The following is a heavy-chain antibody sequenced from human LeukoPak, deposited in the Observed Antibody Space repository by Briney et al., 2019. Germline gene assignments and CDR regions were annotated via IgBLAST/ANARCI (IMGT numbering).Heavy chain of an antibody. CDR1: GFNFSAYY. Sequence: GGSLRLSCAASGFNFSAYYMNWIRQAPGKGLEWVSFITSSSNTIHYADSVKGRFTISRDNAKNSLSLQMNSLRAEDTAVYYCARDLNPLYYDISTGFYPPYYGMDDWGQGTAVTVSS. D-gene: IGHD3-9*01. CDR3: ARDLNPLYYDISTGFYPPYYGMDD. V-gene: IGHV3-11*01. J-gene: IGHJ6*02. CDR2: ITSSSNTI.